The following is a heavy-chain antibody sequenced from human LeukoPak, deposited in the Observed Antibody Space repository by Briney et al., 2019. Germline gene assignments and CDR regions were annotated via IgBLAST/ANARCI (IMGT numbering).Heavy chain of an antibody. Sequence: GASVKVSCKASGYTFTSYGISWVRQAPGQGLEWMGWISAYNGNTNYAQKLQGRVTMTTDTSTSTAYMELRSLRSDDTAVYYCARANPYYYGSGGENDYWGQGTLVTVSS. CDR1: GYTFTSYG. CDR3: ARANPYYYGSGGENDY. V-gene: IGHV1-18*01. J-gene: IGHJ4*02. D-gene: IGHD3-10*01. CDR2: ISAYNGNT.